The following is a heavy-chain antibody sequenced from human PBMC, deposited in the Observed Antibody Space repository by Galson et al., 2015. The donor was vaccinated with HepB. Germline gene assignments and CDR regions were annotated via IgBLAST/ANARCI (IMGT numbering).Heavy chain of an antibody. CDR3: ARGAWGDGDEGFYFDY. CDR2: IYYGGIT. Sequence: ETLSLTCTVSSGPISSSDYYWGWVRPPPGKGLEWIGNIYYGGITSYNPSLESRVTISVDTSKKQFSLKLTSVTAADTAVYSCARGAWGDGDEGFYFDYWGQGTLVTVSS. CDR1: SGPISSSDYY. V-gene: IGHV4-39*07. D-gene: IGHD4-17*01. J-gene: IGHJ4*02.